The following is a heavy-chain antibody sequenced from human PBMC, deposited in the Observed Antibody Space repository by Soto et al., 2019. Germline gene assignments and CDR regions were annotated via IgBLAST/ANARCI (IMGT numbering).Heavy chain of an antibody. CDR3: AKPSMVRGVVQFYFDY. CDR2: ISYDPSNK. Sequence: QVQLVESGGGVVQPGRSLRLSCAASGFTFSSYAMHWVRQAPGKELEWVAVISYDPSNKYYADSVKGRFTISRDNSKNTLYLQMNSLRAEDTAVYYCAKPSMVRGVVQFYFDYWGQGTLVTVSS. CDR1: GFTFSSYA. D-gene: IGHD3-10*01. V-gene: IGHV3-30-3*02. J-gene: IGHJ4*02.